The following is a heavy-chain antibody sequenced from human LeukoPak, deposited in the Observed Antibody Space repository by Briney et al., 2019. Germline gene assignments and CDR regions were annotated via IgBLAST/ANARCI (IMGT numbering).Heavy chain of an antibody. V-gene: IGHV1-2*06. CDR1: GYTSTGYY. Sequence: GASVKVSCKASGYTSTGYYMHWVRQAPGQGLEWMGRINPNSGGTNYAQKFQGRVTMTRDTSISTAYMELSRLRSDDTAVYYCARDPGDYWNDMDYWGQGTLVTVSS. CDR2: INPNSGGT. D-gene: IGHD1-1*01. J-gene: IGHJ4*02. CDR3: ARDPGDYWNDMDY.